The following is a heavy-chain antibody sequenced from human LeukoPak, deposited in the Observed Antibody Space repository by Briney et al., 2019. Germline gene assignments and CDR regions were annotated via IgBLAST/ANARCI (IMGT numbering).Heavy chain of an antibody. CDR1: GFTFSSYA. CDR2: IGGSGGST. J-gene: IGHJ4*02. D-gene: IGHD3-22*01. V-gene: IGHV3-23*01. CDR3: AKVYRVDYDSSGSFDY. Sequence: GGSLRPSCAASGFTFSSYAMTRVRQSPGKGLKWVSAIGGSGGSTYYADSVKGRFTISRDNSKHTLYLQMNSLRAEDTAVYYCAKVYRVDYDSSGSFDYWGQGILVTVSS.